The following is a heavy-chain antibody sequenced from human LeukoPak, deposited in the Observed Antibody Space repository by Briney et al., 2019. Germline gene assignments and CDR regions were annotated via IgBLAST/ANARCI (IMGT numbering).Heavy chain of an antibody. CDR3: ARDIKSSSWFDYYYYYMDV. D-gene: IGHD6-13*01. V-gene: IGHV1-18*01. CDR2: ISAYNGNT. Sequence: ASVKVSCKASGYTFTSHGISWVRQAPGQGLEWMGWISAYNGNTNYAQKLQGRVTMTTDTSTSTAYMELRSLRSDDTAVYYCARDIKSSSWFDYYYYYMDVWGKGTTVTVSS. CDR1: GYTFTSHG. J-gene: IGHJ6*03.